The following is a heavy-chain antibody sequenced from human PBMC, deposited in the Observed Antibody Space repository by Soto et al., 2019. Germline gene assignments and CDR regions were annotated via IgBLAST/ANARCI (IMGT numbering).Heavy chain of an antibody. CDR2: IKSKRDGGTT. J-gene: IGHJ4*02. CDR1: GFTFSNAW. V-gene: IGHV3-15*07. CDR3: FTWGGQK. Sequence: EVQLVESGGGLVKPGGSLRLSCAASGFTFSNAWMNWVRPAPGKGLEWVGRIKSKRDGGTTDYAAPVKGRFTISRDDSKNTLYLQMNSLKTEDTAVYYCFTWGGQKWGQGTLVTVSS. D-gene: IGHD3-16*01.